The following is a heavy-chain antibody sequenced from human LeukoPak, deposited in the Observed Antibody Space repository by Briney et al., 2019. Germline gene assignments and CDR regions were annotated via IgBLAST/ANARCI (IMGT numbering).Heavy chain of an antibody. Sequence: SETLSLTCTVSGGSISSYYWSWIRQPPGKGLEWIGYIYYSGSTYYNPSLKSRVTISVDTSKNQFSLKLSSVTAADTAVYYCARIIAAYAFDIWGQGTMVTVSS. V-gene: IGHV4-59*08. D-gene: IGHD6-6*01. J-gene: IGHJ3*02. CDR2: IYYSGST. CDR1: GGSISSYY. CDR3: ARIIAAYAFDI.